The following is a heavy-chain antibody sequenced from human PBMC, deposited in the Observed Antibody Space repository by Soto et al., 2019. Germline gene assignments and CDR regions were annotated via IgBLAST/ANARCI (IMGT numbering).Heavy chain of an antibody. Sequence: GGSLRLSCAASGFTFDDYAMHWVRQAPGKGLEWVSGISWNSGSIGYADSVKGRFTISRDNAKNSLYLQMNSLRAEDTALYYCAKDIGPRGPGNIYNWFDPWGQGTLVTVSS. D-gene: IGHD1-26*01. J-gene: IGHJ5*02. CDR1: GFTFDDYA. V-gene: IGHV3-9*01. CDR3: AKDIGPRGPGNIYNWFDP. CDR2: ISWNSGSI.